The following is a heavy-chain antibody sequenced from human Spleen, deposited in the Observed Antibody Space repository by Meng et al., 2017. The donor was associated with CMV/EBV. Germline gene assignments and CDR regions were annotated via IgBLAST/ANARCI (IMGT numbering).Heavy chain of an antibody. D-gene: IGHD3-3*01. Sequence: ASVKVSCKASGYTFTSYGISWVRQAPGQGLEWMGWISAYNGNTNYAQKLQGRVTMTTDTSTSTAYMELRSLRAEDTAVYYCAKDGSYYDFWSGYSGPHFYYYYGMDVWGQGTTVTVSS. V-gene: IGHV1-18*01. J-gene: IGHJ6*02. CDR2: ISAYNGNT. CDR3: AKDGSYYDFWSGYSGPHFYYYYGMDV. CDR1: GYTFTSYG.